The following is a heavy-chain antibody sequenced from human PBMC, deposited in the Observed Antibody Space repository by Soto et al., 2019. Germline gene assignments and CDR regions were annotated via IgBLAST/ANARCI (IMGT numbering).Heavy chain of an antibody. CDR1: GFSLRTSEVG. CDR3: AHRFDWYYFNY. CDR2: IYWDDDK. V-gene: IGHV2-5*02. J-gene: IGHJ4*02. D-gene: IGHD3-9*01. Sequence: QITLTESGPTLVKPTQTLTLTCTFSGFSLRTSEVGVGWIRQPPGKALEWLALIYWDDDKRYSPSLKSRLTITKETSKNQVVLTMTNMDPADTATYYCAHRFDWYYFNYWGRGTVVTVSS.